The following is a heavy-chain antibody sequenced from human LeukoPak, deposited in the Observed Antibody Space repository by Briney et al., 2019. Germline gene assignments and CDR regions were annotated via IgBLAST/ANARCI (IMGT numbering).Heavy chain of an antibody. V-gene: IGHV1-18*04. CDR1: GYTFTGYY. CDR3: ARGHDILTGYDAAGDFDY. J-gene: IGHJ4*02. Sequence: ASVKVSCKASGYTFTGYYMHWVRQAPAQGLAWLGWIRAYNGNTNYAQKLQGRVTMTTDTSTSTAYMELRSLRSDDTAVYYCARGHDILTGYDAAGDFDYWGQGTLVTVSS. D-gene: IGHD3-9*01. CDR2: IRAYNGNT.